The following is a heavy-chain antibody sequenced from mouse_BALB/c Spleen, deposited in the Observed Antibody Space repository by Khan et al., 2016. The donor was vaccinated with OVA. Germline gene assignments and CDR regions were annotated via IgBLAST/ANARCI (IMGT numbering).Heavy chain of an antibody. V-gene: IGHV1S135*01. CDR2: IDPFNGST. J-gene: IGHJ3*01. CDR3: ARHGTSSWFAY. CDR1: GYSFTTYY. Sequence: EVKLLESGPELMKPGASVKISCKASGYSFTTYYIHWVKQSHGKSLEWIGYIDPFNGSTTYNQKFKGKATLTVDKSSSTAYMHLSSLTSEDSAVYYCARHGTSSWFAYWGQGTLVTVSA. D-gene: IGHD1-1*01.